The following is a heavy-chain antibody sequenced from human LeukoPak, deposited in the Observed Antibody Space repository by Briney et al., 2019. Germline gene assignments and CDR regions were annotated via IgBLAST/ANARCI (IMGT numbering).Heavy chain of an antibody. CDR2: ISGSGGST. J-gene: IGHJ4*02. V-gene: IGHV3-23*01. CDR1: GFTFSSYA. Sequence: GGSLRLSCAASGFTFSSYAMSWVRQAPGRGLEWVSAISGSGGSTYYVDSVKGRFTISRDNSKNTLYLQMNSLRAEDTAVYYCAKLGGDRGYFDYWGQGTLVTVSS. D-gene: IGHD3-16*01. CDR3: AKLGGDRGYFDY.